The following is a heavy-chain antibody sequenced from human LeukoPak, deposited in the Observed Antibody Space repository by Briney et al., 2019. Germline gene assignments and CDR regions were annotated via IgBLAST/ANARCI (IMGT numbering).Heavy chain of an antibody. D-gene: IGHD3-22*01. J-gene: IGHJ3*02. CDR1: GYTLTELS. CDR3: ATDRPGHYYDSSGYAFDT. Sequence: GASVKVSCKVSGYTLTELSMHWVRQAPGKGLEWMGGFDPEDGETIYAQKFQGRVTMTEDTSTDTAYMELSSLRSEDTAVYYYATDRPGHYYDSSGYAFDTWGQGTMVTVSS. CDR2: FDPEDGET. V-gene: IGHV1-24*01.